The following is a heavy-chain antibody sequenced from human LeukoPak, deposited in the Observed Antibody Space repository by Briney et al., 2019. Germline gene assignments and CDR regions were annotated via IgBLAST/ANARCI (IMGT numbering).Heavy chain of an antibody. Sequence: SLRLSCAASGFTFDDYAIHWVRQAPGKGLEWVSGISWNSGTIGYADSVKGRFTISRDNAKNTLHLQMNSLRAEDTAVYYCARGARGSGTASDYWGQGTLVTVSS. V-gene: IGHV3-9*01. J-gene: IGHJ4*02. D-gene: IGHD3-10*01. CDR2: ISWNSGTI. CDR1: GFTFDDYA. CDR3: ARGARGSGTASDY.